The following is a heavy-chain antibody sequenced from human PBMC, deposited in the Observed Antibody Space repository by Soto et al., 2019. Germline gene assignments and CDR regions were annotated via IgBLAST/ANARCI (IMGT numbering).Heavy chain of an antibody. CDR3: AHRRQILDY. CDR1: GFSLSTSGLG. J-gene: IGHJ4*02. V-gene: IGHV2-5*02. Sequence: QITLTESGPTLVKPTQTLTLTCTFSGFSLSTSGLGVGWIRQPPGKALEWLALIYWDDGKRYSPSLKSRLTITKDTSENQVVLTLTNMDPMDTATYYCAHRRQILDYWGQGILVTVSS. CDR2: IYWDDGK.